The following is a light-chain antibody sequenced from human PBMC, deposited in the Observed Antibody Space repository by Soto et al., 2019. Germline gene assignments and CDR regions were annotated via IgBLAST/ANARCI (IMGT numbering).Light chain of an antibody. Sequence: DIVLTQSPDTLSVSPGERATLSCRASQSVSNSLAWYQQKPGQAPRLLIYDTSTRATGIPARFSGSGSGTEFTLTISSLQSEDFAIYYCHQYKNWPPFTFGQGTRLEIK. CDR2: DTS. J-gene: IGKJ5*01. V-gene: IGKV3-15*01. CDR3: HQYKNWPPFT. CDR1: QSVSNS.